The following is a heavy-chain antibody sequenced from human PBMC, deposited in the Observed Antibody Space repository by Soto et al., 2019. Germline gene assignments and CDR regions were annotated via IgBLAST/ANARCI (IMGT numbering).Heavy chain of an antibody. J-gene: IGHJ4*02. CDR2: IGGSGGSI. D-gene: IGHD3-22*01. CDR1: GFTFSTFS. Sequence: PGGSLRLSCAASGFTFSTFSMNWVRQAPGKGLEWLSYIGGSGGSISYADSVKGRSTISRDNSKNTLYLQMNSLRAEDTSVYYCARRGGSGYYSYYFDYWGRGTLVTVSS. V-gene: IGHV3-48*01. CDR3: ARRGGSGYYSYYFDY.